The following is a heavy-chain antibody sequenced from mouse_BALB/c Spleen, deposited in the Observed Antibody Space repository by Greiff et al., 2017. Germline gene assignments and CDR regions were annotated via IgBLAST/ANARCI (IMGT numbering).Heavy chain of an antibody. J-gene: IGHJ2*01. D-gene: IGHD2-1*01. CDR3: ARAGNQYFDY. V-gene: IGHV2-9*02. Sequence: VQLQESGPGLVAPSQSLSITCTVSGFSLTSYGVHWVRQPPGKGLEWLGVIWAGGSTNYNSALMSRLSISKDNSKSQVFLKMNSLQTDDTAMYYCARAGNQYFDYWGQGTTLTVSS. CDR2: IWAGGST. CDR1: GFSLTSYG.